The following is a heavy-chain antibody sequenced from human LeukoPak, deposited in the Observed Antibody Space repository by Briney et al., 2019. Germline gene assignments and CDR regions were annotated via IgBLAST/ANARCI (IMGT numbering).Heavy chain of an antibody. Sequence: GESLKISCKTSGYIFSTTWIGWVRQLPGKGLEWMGIIFPRDSDTRYSPSFRGQVTISADTSISTAYLQWSSLKASDTAIYYCARPSPSDNWGQGNPVTVSS. CDR2: IFPRDSDT. CDR1: GYIFSTTW. V-gene: IGHV5-51*01. CDR3: ARPSPSDN. J-gene: IGHJ4*02.